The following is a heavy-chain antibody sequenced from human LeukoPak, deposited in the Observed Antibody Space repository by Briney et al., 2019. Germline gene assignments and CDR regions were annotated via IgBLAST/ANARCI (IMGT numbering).Heavy chain of an antibody. V-gene: IGHV3-23*01. CDR1: GFSFSSYA. J-gene: IGHJ4*02. CDR2: ISGRGGST. D-gene: IGHD6-13*01. CDR3: AKDPYSSSWPPVDY. Sequence: GGSLRFSCAASGFSFSSYAMNWVRQAPGKGLEWVSTISGRGGSTYFADSVKGRSTISRDNSKNTLYLQINSLRAEDTAVYYCAKDPYSSSWPPVDYWGQGTLVTVSS.